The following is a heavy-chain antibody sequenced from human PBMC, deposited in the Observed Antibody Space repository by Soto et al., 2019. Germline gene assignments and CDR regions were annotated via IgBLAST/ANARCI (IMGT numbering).Heavy chain of an antibody. CDR3: ARHETVVVPAALDY. J-gene: IGHJ4*02. Sequence: SETLSLTCTVSGGSISSSSYYWGWIRQPPGKGLEWIGSIYYSGSTYYNPSLKSRVTISVDTSKNQFSLKLSSVTAADTAVYYCARHETVVVPAALDYWGQGTLVTVSS. CDR2: IYYSGST. D-gene: IGHD2-2*01. V-gene: IGHV4-39*01. CDR1: GGSISSSSYY.